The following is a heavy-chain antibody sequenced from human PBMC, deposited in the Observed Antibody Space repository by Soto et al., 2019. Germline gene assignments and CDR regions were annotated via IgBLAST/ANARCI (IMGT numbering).Heavy chain of an antibody. Sequence: PGGSLRLSCAASGFTFSNYGVHWVRQAPGKGLEWVAVISYDGSNKYYADSVKGRFTISRDNSKNTLYLQMNSLRAEDTAVYYCARVVSSSWYGWGYWFDPWGQGTLVTVSS. J-gene: IGHJ5*02. V-gene: IGHV3-30*03. CDR3: ARVVSSSWYGWGYWFDP. CDR1: GFTFSNYG. D-gene: IGHD6-13*01. CDR2: ISYDGSNK.